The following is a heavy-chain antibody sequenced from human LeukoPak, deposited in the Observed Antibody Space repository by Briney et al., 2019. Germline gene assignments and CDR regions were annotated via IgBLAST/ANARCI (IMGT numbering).Heavy chain of an antibody. CDR1: GFTFSSYA. J-gene: IGHJ4*02. D-gene: IGHD3-3*01. Sequence: GGSLRLSCAASGFTFSSYAMSWVRQAPGKGLEWVSAISGSGGSTYYADSVKGRFTISRDNSKNTLYLQMNSLRAEDTAVYYCAKKDVLRFFERYPSKFDYWGQGTLVTVSS. V-gene: IGHV3-23*01. CDR3: AKKDVLRFFERYPSKFDY. CDR2: ISGSGGST.